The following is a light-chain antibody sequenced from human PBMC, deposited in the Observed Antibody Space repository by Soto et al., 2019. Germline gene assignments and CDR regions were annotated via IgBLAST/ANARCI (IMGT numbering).Light chain of an antibody. CDR2: WXS. Sequence: LAQYPYTQDLALVARASIHCKSSQSVLXTSNNRNSCAWYQQNPGPPPNMVXAWXSTREPGCPDRFSGSGSVKDFNLPIRSLQPEDVAAYYCQQYYGYPRTFGHGTRVEIK. CDR3: QQYYGYPRT. V-gene: IGKV4-1*01. J-gene: IGKJ5*01. CDR1: QSVLXTSNNRNS.